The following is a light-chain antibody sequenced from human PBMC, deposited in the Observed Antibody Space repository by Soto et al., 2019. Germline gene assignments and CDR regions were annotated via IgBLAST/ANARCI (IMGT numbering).Light chain of an antibody. CDR3: GTWDSSLSADV. CDR2: END. Sequence: QSALTQPPSASGSPGQSVTISCTGTSSDVGGYNYVSWYQQHPGKAPKLLIYENDKRPSGIPDRFSGSKSGTSATLGITGLQTGDEADYYCGTWDSSLSADVFGTGTKLTVL. V-gene: IGLV1-51*02. CDR1: SSDVGGYNY. J-gene: IGLJ1*01.